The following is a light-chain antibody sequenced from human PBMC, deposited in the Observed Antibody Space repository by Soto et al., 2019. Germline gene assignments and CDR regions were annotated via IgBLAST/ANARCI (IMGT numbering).Light chain of an antibody. CDR2: GAS. J-gene: IGKJ1*01. CDR3: QQSSSVPRT. CDR1: QHIATS. Sequence: TQSPSLLSASIGDRVTITXXXXQHIATSLSWFQHKAGKAPTLLIYGASALQSGVPSRFSGSGSGTHFTLTISGLQPEDFATYYCQQSSSVPRTFGQGTRVDLK. V-gene: IGKV1-39*01.